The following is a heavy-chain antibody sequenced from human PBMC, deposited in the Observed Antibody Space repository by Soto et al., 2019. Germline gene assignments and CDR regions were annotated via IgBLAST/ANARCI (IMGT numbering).Heavy chain of an antibody. J-gene: IGHJ3*02. CDR1: GGSISSSSYY. CDR3: ARDRKGNAFDI. Sequence: SETLSLTCTVSGGSISSSSYYWGWIRQPPGKGLEGIGSIYYSGSTYYTPSLKSRVTISVDTSKNQFSLKLSSVTAADAAVYYCARDRKGNAFDIWGQGTMVTVSS. V-gene: IGHV4-39*07. CDR2: IYYSGST. D-gene: IGHD3-10*01.